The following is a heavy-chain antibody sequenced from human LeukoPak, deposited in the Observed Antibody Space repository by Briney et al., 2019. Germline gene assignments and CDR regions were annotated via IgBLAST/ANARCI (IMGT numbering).Heavy chain of an antibody. Sequence: GGSLRLSCAASGFTFSSYEMNWVRQAPGKGLEWISYISASGTITHCADSVEGRFTISRDNAKNSLYLQMNSLRAEDTAVYYCARDLLGWELHYFDYWGQGTLVTVSS. V-gene: IGHV3-48*03. CDR3: ARDLLGWELHYFDY. CDR1: GFTFSSYE. D-gene: IGHD1-26*01. CDR2: ISASGTIT. J-gene: IGHJ4*02.